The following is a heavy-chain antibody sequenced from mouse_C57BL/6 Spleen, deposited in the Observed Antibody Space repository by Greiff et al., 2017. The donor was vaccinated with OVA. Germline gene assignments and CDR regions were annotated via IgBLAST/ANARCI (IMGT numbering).Heavy chain of an antibody. CDR2: INPNSGTS. Sequence: EVKLVESGPELVKPGASVTISCKASGYSFTDYNMNWVKQTTGKSLEWIGVINPNSGTSSYNQKFKGKATLTVSQSSSTAYMELNSLTSEDSAVYNCARSGGAYYYAMDDWGKGTSVTVSS. CDR1: GYSFTDYN. V-gene: IGHV1-39*01. CDR3: ARSGGAYYYAMDD. J-gene: IGHJ4*01.